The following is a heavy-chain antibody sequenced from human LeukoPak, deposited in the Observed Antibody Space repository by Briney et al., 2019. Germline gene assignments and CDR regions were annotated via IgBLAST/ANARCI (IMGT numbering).Heavy chain of an antibody. D-gene: IGHD4-11*01. CDR1: GFTFSSYA. V-gene: IGHV3-48*04. J-gene: IGHJ4*02. Sequence: GGSLRLSCAASGFTFSSYAMNWFRQAPGKGLEWAAYISFSSTTIFYADFVKGRFTISRDNAQNSLYLQMSSLRAEDTAVYYCARLPHDYSDYVAYWGQGTLVTVSS. CDR3: ARLPHDYSDYVAY. CDR2: ISFSSTTI.